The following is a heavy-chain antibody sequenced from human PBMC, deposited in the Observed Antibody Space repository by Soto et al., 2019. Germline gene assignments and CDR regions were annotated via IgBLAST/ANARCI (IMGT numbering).Heavy chain of an antibody. V-gene: IGHV4-4*02. J-gene: IGHJ4*02. D-gene: IGHD2-15*01. CDR3: ASPGYCSDGTCYPDY. Sequence: PSETLSLTCAVSGGSISSSNWWSWVRQPPGKGLEWIGEIYHSGSTNYNPSLKGRVTLSVDTSKNQFSLKLNSVTAADTAVYYCASPGYCSDGTCYPDYWGQGTLVTVSS. CDR2: IYHSGST. CDR1: GGSISSSNW.